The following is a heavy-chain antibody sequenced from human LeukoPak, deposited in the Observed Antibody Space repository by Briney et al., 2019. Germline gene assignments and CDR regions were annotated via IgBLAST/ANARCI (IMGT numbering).Heavy chain of an antibody. CDR1: GVSISDGRYY. Sequence: PSQTLSLTCSVSGVSISDGRYYWTWIRQRPGKGLEWIGYKYYSGSAKYNPSLKSRLTISIDTPKNQFSLHLSSVTAADTAIYYCATPYCSSLSCLDVFNIWGQRTMVTVSS. V-gene: IGHV4-31*03. CDR3: ATPYCSSLSCLDVFNI. CDR2: KYYSGSA. D-gene: IGHD2-2*01. J-gene: IGHJ3*02.